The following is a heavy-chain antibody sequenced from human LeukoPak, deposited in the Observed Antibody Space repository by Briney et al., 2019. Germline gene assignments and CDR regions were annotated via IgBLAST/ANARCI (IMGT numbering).Heavy chain of an antibody. Sequence: GGSLRLSCAASGFSFNNYAMVWVRQTPGKGLEWVSVIGGAGGDIHYADSVKDRFSISRDNSKNTLYLQMNSLRAEDTAVYYCAKYAPPTTALTRFFDDWGQGTLVTVSS. CDR2: IGGAGGDI. CDR3: AKYAPPTTALTRFFDD. V-gene: IGHV3-23*01. J-gene: IGHJ4*02. CDR1: GFSFNNYA. D-gene: IGHD4-17*01.